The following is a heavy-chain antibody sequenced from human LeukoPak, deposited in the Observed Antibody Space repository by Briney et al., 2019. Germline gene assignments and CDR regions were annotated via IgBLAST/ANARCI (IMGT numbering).Heavy chain of an antibody. CDR2: ISSSGSTT. Sequence: GGSLRLSCAASGFTFISYEMNWVRQAPGKGLEWVSYISSSGSTTYYADSVKGRFTISRDNAKNSLYLQMNSLRAEDTAVYYCAELGITMIGGVWGKGTTVTISS. CDR1: GFTFISYE. CDR3: AELGITMIGGV. D-gene: IGHD3-10*02. V-gene: IGHV3-48*03. J-gene: IGHJ6*04.